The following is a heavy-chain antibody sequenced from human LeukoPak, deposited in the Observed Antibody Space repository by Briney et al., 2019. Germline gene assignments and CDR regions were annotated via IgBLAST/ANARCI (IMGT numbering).Heavy chain of an antibody. Sequence: GASVKVSCKASGGTFSSYAISWVRQAPGQGLEWMGGIIPIFGTANYAQKFQGRVTITADKSTSTAYMELSSLRSEDTAVYYCASVVVAATHHYFDYWGQGTLVTVSS. D-gene: IGHD2-15*01. CDR1: GGTFSSYA. CDR2: IIPIFGTA. J-gene: IGHJ4*02. V-gene: IGHV1-69*06. CDR3: ASVVVAATHHYFDY.